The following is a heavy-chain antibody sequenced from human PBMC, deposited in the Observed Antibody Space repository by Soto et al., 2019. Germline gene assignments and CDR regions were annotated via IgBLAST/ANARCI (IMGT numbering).Heavy chain of an antibody. D-gene: IGHD6-19*01. V-gene: IGHV1-18*01. CDR1: GYTFTSNG. CDR2: ISAYNGNI. CDR3: ARDEDSGWNYFDY. Sequence: ASVKVSCKASGYTFTSNGISWVRQAPGQGLEWMGWISAYNGNIHYAQNLQGRVTMTTDTSTSTDYMELRSLRSDDTAVYYCARDEDSGWNYFDYWGQGTLVTVSS. J-gene: IGHJ4*02.